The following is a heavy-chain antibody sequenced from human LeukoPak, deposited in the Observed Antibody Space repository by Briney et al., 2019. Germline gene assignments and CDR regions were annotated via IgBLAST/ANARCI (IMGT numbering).Heavy chain of an antibody. CDR1: GGSISSYY. CDR2: IYYSGST. Sequence: PSETLSLTCTVSGGSISSYYWSWIRQPPGKGLEWIGYIYYSGSTNYNPSLKSRVTISVDTSKNQFSLKLSSVTAADTAVYYCASERPNPTAMVPLWGQGTLVTVSS. CDR3: ASERPNPTAMVPL. V-gene: IGHV4-59*12. D-gene: IGHD5-18*01. J-gene: IGHJ4*02.